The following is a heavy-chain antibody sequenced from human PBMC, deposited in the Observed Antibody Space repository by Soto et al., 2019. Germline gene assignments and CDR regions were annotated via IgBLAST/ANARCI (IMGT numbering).Heavy chain of an antibody. J-gene: IGHJ3*02. CDR2: ISGSGGST. CDR1: GFTFSSYA. D-gene: IGHD1-1*01. V-gene: IGHV3-23*01. CDR3: AKDQRSPTEDDDAFDI. Sequence: GGSLRLSCAASGFTFSSYAMSWVRQAPGKGLEWVSAISGSGGSTYYADSVKGRFTISRDNSKNTLYLQMNSLRAEDTAVYYCAKDQRSPTEDDDAFDIWGQGTMVTVSS.